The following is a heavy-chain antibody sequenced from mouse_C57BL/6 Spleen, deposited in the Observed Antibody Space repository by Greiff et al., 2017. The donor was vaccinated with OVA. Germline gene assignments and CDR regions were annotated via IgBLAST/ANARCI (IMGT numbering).Heavy chain of an antibody. J-gene: IGHJ3*01. CDR1: GFSLTSYG. CDR2: IWSGGST. D-gene: IGHD2-4*01. CDR3: ARIYYDYDVDY. Sequence: QVQLKQSGPGLVQPSQSLSITCTVSGFSLTSYGVHWVRQSPGKGLEWLGVIWSGGSTDYNAAFISRLSISKDNSKSQVFFKMNSLQADDTAIYYCARIYYDYDVDYWGQGTLVTVSA. V-gene: IGHV2-2*01.